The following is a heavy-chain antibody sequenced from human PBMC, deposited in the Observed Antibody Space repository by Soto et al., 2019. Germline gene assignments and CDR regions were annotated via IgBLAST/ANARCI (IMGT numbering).Heavy chain of an antibody. CDR1: GYTFTRYG. CDR3: AILHCSGGSCYGVPFDY. D-gene: IGHD2-15*01. V-gene: IGHV1-18*01. CDR2: INAGNGNT. J-gene: IGHJ4*02. Sequence: ASVKVSCTASGYTFTRYGISWVRQAPGQRLEWMGWINAGNGNTKYSQKFQGRVTITADKSTSTAYMELSSLRSEDTAVYYCAILHCSGGSCYGVPFDYWGQGTLVTVSS.